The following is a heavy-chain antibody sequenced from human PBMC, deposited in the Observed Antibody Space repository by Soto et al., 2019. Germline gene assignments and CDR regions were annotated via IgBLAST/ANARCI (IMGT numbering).Heavy chain of an antibody. CDR1: GFTFSTFA. CDR2: ITGSSGFT. D-gene: IGHD1-26*01. V-gene: IGHV3-23*01. Sequence: GGSLRLSCAASGFTFSTFAMNWVRQAPGKGLEWVSGITGSSGFTFYADSVKGRFTISRDDSENTLFLQMSSLRAEDTAKYYCAKSGPTNYFDFWGQGTLVTVSS. CDR3: AKSGPTNYFDF. J-gene: IGHJ4*02.